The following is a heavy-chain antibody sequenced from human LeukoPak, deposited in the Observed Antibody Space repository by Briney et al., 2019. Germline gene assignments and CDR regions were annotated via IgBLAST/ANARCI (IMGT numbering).Heavy chain of an antibody. Sequence: PGGSLRLSCAASGFTVSSNYMTWVRQAPGQGLEWVSVIYFGGTTYYSDSVKGRFTISRDNSKNTVYLQMNSPRVEDTAVYYCARGDGVYVYWGQGTLVTVSS. CDR1: GFTVSSNY. D-gene: IGHD5/OR15-5a*01. V-gene: IGHV3-53*01. J-gene: IGHJ4*01. CDR3: ARGDGVYVY. CDR2: IYFGGTT.